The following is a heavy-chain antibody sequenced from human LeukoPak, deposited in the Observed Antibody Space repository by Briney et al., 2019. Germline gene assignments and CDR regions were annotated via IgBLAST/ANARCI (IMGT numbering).Heavy chain of an antibody. Sequence: GGSLRLSCAASGFTFSSYWMHWVRQAPGKGLVWVSRINSDGSSTSYADSVKGRFTISRDNAKNTLYLQMNSLRAEDTAVYYCARDPYYCSSTGCYAGWFDPWGQGTLVTVSS. D-gene: IGHD2-2*01. CDR2: INSDGSST. V-gene: IGHV3-74*01. CDR3: ARDPYYCSSTGCYAGWFDP. CDR1: GFTFSSYW. J-gene: IGHJ5*02.